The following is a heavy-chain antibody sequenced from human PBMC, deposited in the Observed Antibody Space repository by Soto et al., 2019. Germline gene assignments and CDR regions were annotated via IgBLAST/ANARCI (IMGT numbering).Heavy chain of an antibody. CDR3: ARDEGYCSGGSCYPYGMDV. V-gene: IGHV3-48*01. CDR2: ISSSSSTI. Sequence: GGSLRLSCAASGFTFSSYSMNWVRQAPGKGLEWVSYISSSSSTIYYADSVKGRFTISRDNSKNSLYLQMSSLRAEDTAVYYCARDEGYCSGGSCYPYGMDVWGQGTKVTVSS. D-gene: IGHD2-15*01. CDR1: GFTFSSYS. J-gene: IGHJ6*02.